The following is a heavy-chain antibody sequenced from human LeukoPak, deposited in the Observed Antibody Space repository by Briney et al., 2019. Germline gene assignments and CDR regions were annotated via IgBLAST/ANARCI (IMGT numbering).Heavy chain of an antibody. CDR3: ASQRWLQSSFDY. J-gene: IGHJ4*02. CDR1: GFIFSTYW. V-gene: IGHV3-74*01. D-gene: IGHD5-24*01. CDR2: INSDGSST. Sequence: GGSLRLSCAASGFIFSTYWMHWVRQAPGKGLVWVSRINSDGSSTSYADSVKGRFTISRDNAKNTLYLQMNSLGAEDTAVYYCASQRWLQSSFDYWGQGTLVTVSS.